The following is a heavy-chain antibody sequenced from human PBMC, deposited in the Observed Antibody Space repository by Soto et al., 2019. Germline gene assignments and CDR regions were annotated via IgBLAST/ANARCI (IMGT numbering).Heavy chain of an antibody. J-gene: IGHJ4*02. D-gene: IGHD5-18*01. V-gene: IGHV4-39*01. CDR1: AAYIRATNFY. Sequence: QLQLQESGPGLVKPSETVSLTCSVPAAYIRATNFYWGWIRQPPGKGLEWIGSFHYNGDTYSNPSLETRLTMSVDTSKSQLSLILTSVTAADTAVYYCARGMGGIQLWFPHYFDYWGQGTLVTVSS. CDR3: ARGMGGIQLWFPHYFDY. CDR2: FHYNGDT.